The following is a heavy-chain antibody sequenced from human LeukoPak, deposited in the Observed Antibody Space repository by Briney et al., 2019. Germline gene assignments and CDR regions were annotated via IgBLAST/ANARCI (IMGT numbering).Heavy chain of an antibody. CDR2: IHHTGST. Sequence: SGTLSLTCTVPGGSISSSHWWNWVRQPPGKGLEWIGEIHHTGSTHYNPSLESRITISVDKSKNQFSPKLNSVTAADTAVYYCARGPQYYDFWSGYYGYWGQGTLVTVSS. CDR1: GGSISSSHW. V-gene: IGHV4-4*02. D-gene: IGHD3-3*01. J-gene: IGHJ4*02. CDR3: ARGPQYYDFWSGYYGY.